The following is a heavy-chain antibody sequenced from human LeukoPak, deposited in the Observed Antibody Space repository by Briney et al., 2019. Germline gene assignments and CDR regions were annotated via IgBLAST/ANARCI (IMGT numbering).Heavy chain of an antibody. CDR2: IYYSGST. D-gene: IGHD5-18*01. CDR1: GGSLSSGGYY. CDR3: ARVEGYSYGFFDP. Sequence: SETLSLTCTVSGGSLSSGGYYWSWIRQHPGKGLEWIGYIYYSGSTYYNPSLKSRVTMSVDTSKNQFSLKLSSVTAADTAVYYCARVEGYSYGFFDPWGQGTLVTVSS. V-gene: IGHV4-31*03. J-gene: IGHJ5*02.